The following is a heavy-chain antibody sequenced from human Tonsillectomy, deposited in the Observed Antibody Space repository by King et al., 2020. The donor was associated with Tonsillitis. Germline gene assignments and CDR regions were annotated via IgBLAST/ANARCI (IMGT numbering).Heavy chain of an antibody. V-gene: IGHV3-30-3*01. CDR1: GFTFSNYP. CDR2: ISYDGSNK. J-gene: IGHJ4*02. CDR3: ARDWREGAFDY. Sequence: VQLVESGGGVVQPGRSLRLSCAASGFTFSNYPMHWVRQAPGKGLEWVAVISYDGSNKYYADSVKGRFTISRDNSKNTLYLQMNSLRAEDTAVYYCARDWREGAFDYWGQGTLVTVSS.